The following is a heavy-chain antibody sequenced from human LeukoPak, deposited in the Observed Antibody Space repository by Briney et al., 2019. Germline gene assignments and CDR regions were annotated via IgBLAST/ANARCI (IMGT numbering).Heavy chain of an antibody. CDR3: ARSKRLFSEIDF. CDR1: GFTYSNYW. D-gene: IGHD6-25*01. Sequence: GGSLRLSCEASGFTYSNYWMSWVRQAPGKGPEWVANIKQDGGEIYYVDSVKGRFTIFRDNAKNSLYLQMNSLRAEDTAVYYCARSKRLFSEIDFWGQGTLVTVSS. V-gene: IGHV3-7*03. CDR2: IKQDGGEI. J-gene: IGHJ4*02.